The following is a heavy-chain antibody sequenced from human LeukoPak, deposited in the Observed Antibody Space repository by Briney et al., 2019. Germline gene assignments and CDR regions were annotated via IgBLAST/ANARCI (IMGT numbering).Heavy chain of an antibody. D-gene: IGHD5-12*01. CDR2: ISGSGGST. V-gene: IGHV3-23*01. CDR3: AKAHGGYDSADAFDI. J-gene: IGHJ3*02. Sequence: PGGSLRLSCAASGFTFDDYGMSWVRQAPGKGLEWVSAISGSGGSTYYADSVKGRFTISRDNSKNTLYPQMNSLRAEDTAVYYCAKAHGGYDSADAFDIWGQGTMVTVSS. CDR1: GFTFDDYG.